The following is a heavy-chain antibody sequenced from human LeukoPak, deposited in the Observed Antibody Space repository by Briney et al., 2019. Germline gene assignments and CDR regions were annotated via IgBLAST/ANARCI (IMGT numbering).Heavy chain of an antibody. CDR3: ARAILSGYPDS. D-gene: IGHD3-3*01. V-gene: IGHV4-59*01. CDR2: IYYSGST. J-gene: IGHJ4*02. Sequence: SETLSLTCTVSGGSISDYYWTWIRQPPGKGLEWIGYIYYSGSTNYNPSLKSRVTISLDTSKNQFSLKLSSVTAADTAVYYCARAILSGYPDSWGQGTLVIVFS. CDR1: GGSISDYY.